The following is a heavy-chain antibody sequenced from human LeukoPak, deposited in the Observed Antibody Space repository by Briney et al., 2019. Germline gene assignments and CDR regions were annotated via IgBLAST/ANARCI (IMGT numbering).Heavy chain of an antibody. CDR2: IKQDGSEK. D-gene: IGHD3-10*01. CDR3: ARYGSGSYYYYGMDV. CDR1: GFTFSSYW. V-gene: IGHV3-7*01. Sequence: GGSLRLSCAASGFTFSSYWMSWVRQAPGKGLEWVANIKQDGSEKYYVDSVKGRFTISRDNAKKSLYLQMNSLRAEDTAVYYCARYGSGSYYYYGMDVWGQGTTVTVSS. J-gene: IGHJ6*02.